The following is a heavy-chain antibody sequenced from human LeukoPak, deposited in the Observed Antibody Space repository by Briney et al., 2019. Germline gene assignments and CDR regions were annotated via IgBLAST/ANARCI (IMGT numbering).Heavy chain of an antibody. J-gene: IGHJ4*02. D-gene: IGHD3-10*01. CDR3: ARSYGSGSYFDS. V-gene: IGHV4-34*01. CDR2: INHSGST. CDR1: GGSFSGYY. Sequence: SETLSLTCAVYGGSFSGYYWSWIRQPPGEGLEWIGEINHSGSTNYNPSLKSRVTISVDTSKNQFSLKLSSVTTVDTAVYFCARSYGSGSYFDSWGQGTLVTVSS.